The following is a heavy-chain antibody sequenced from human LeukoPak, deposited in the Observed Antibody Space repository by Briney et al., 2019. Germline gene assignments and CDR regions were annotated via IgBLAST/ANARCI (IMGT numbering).Heavy chain of an antibody. CDR1: GGSFSGYY. V-gene: IGHV4-34*01. D-gene: IGHD6-13*01. J-gene: IGHJ4*02. CDR2: INHSGST. Sequence: SETLSLTCAVYGGSFSGYYWSWIRQPPGKGLEWIGEINHSGSTNYNPSLKSRVTISVDTSKNQFSLKLSSVTAADTAVYYCARDSRSRRNFDYWGQGTPVTVSS. CDR3: ARDSRSRRNFDY.